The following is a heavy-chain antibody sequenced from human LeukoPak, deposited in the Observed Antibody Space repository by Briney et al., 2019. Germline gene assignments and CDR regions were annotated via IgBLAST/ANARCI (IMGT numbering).Heavy chain of an antibody. CDR3: TTDFMIVVTY. Sequence: GGSLRLSCAASGFRFSSYAMSWVRQAPGKGLEWVGRIKSKTDGGTTDYAAPVKGRFTISRDDSKNTLYLQMNSLKTEDTAVYYCTTDFMIVVTYWGQGTLVTVSS. D-gene: IGHD3-22*01. CDR1: GFRFSSYA. CDR2: IKSKTDGGTT. J-gene: IGHJ4*02. V-gene: IGHV3-15*01.